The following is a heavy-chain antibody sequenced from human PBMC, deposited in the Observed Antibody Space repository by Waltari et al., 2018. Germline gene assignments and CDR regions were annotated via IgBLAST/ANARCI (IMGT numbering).Heavy chain of an antibody. CDR3: ARLPGIAAAAFDY. D-gene: IGHD6-13*01. CDR1: GGSISRYY. Sequence: QVQLQESGPGLVKPSETLSLTCTVSGGSISRYYWSWIRQPPGKGLEWIGYIYYSGSTNYNPSLKSRVTISVDTSKNQFSLKLSSVTAADTAVYYCARLPGIAAAAFDYWGQGTLVTVSS. J-gene: IGHJ4*02. CDR2: IYYSGST. V-gene: IGHV4-59*01.